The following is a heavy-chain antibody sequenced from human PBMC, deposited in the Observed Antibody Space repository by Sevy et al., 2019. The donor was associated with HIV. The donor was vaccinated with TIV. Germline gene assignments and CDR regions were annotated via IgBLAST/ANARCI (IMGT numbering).Heavy chain of an antibody. J-gene: IGHJ4*02. CDR2: ISYDGFNK. CDR1: GFTFSTYA. CDR3: VIPFSCGGCGY. Sequence: GGSLRLSCAGSGFTFSTYAMHWVRQTPGRGLEWVSTISYDGFNKYYRDSVKGRFAISRDNSKNTQYLQMNSLRVEDTAVYYCVIPFSCGGCGYWGQGTLVTVSS. D-gene: IGHD5-12*01. V-gene: IGHV3-30*09.